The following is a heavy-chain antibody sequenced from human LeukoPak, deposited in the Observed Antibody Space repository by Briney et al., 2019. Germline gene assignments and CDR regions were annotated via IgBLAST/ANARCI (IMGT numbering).Heavy chain of an antibody. CDR3: AELGITMIGGV. CDR2: ISSSGSTI. Sequence: GRSLRLSCAASGFTFSSYGMNWVRQAPGKGLEWVSYISSSGSTIYYADSVKGRFTISRDNAKNPLYLQMNSLRAEDTAVYYCAELGITMIGGVWGKGTTVTISS. D-gene: IGHD3-10*02. V-gene: IGHV3-48*04. CDR1: GFTFSSYG. J-gene: IGHJ6*04.